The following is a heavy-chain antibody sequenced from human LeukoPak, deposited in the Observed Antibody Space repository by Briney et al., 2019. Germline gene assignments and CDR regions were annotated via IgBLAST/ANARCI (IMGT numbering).Heavy chain of an antibody. CDR3: AKKAGLYYYYYGMDV. V-gene: IGHV3-23*01. CDR1: GLTFSIYA. D-gene: IGHD3/OR15-3a*01. CDR2: IVGSGGDT. J-gene: IGHJ6*04. Sequence: GGSLRLSCAASGLTFSIYAMSWVRQAPGRRPEWVSGIVGSGGDTYYADSVKGRFTISRDNSKNALYLQMNSLRAEDTAVYYCAKKAGLYYYYYGMDVWGKGTTVTVSS.